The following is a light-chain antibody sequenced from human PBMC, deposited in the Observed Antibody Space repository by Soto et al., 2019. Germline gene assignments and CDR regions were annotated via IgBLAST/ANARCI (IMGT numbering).Light chain of an antibody. V-gene: IGLV1-40*01. CDR3: QSGDSSVSVV. CDR2: DNN. Sequence: QSALTQPPSVSGAPGQRVTISCTGSSSNIGAAYGVQWYQQFPGTAPKLLIYDNNNRPSGVPDRFSGSQSGTSASLAITGLQAEDEADYYCQSGDSSVSVVFGGGTKLTVL. J-gene: IGLJ2*01. CDR1: SSNIGAAYG.